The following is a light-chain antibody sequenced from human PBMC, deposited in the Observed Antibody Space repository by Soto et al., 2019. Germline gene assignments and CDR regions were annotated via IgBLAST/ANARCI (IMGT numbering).Light chain of an antibody. V-gene: IGKV2-30*02. Sequence: DVVMTQSPLSLPVILGQSASISCRSSQSLLHSDGNTYLNWFQQRPGQSPRRLIYRVSNRDSGVPDRFSGSGSGTDFTLKISRVEAEDVGVYFCAQATQWPWMFGQGTRVEIE. CDR3: AQATQWPWM. J-gene: IGKJ1*01. CDR2: RVS. CDR1: QSLLHSDGNTY.